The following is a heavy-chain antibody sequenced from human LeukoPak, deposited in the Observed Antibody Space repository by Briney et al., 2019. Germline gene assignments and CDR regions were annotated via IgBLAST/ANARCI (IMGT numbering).Heavy chain of an antibody. CDR3: AKDTDYYDSSGYYGGAFDI. CDR1: GFTFDDYA. Sequence: PGRSLRLSCAASGFTFDDYAMHWVRQAPGKGLEWVSGISWNSGSIGYADSVKGRFTISRDNAKNSLYLQMNSLRAEDTALYYCAKDTDYYDSSGYYGGAFDIWGQGTMVTVSS. J-gene: IGHJ3*02. CDR2: ISWNSGSI. D-gene: IGHD3-22*01. V-gene: IGHV3-9*01.